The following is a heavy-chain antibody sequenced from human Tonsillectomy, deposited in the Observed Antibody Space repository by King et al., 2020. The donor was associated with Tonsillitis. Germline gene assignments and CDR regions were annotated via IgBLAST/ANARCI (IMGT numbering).Heavy chain of an antibody. CDR2: ISSSSSYI. CDR1: GFTFSSYS. CDR3: ARQDYGDFYFYY. D-gene: IGHD4-17*01. Sequence: VQLVESGGGLVKPGGSLRLSCAASGFTFSSYSMNWVRQAPGKGLEWVSSISSSSSYIYYADSVKGRFTISRDNAKNSLYLRMSSLRAEDTAVYYCARQDYGDFYFYYWGQGTLVTVSS. J-gene: IGHJ4*02. V-gene: IGHV3-21*01.